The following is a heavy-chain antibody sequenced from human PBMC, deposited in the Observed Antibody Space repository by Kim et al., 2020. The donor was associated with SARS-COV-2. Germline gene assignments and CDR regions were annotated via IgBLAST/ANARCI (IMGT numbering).Heavy chain of an antibody. CDR2: IYHSGST. J-gene: IGHJ5*02. D-gene: IGHD3-3*01. Sequence: SETLSLTCAVSGGSISSSNWWSWVRQPPGKGLGWIGEIYHSGSTNYNPSLKSRVTISVDKSKNQFSLKMSSVTAADTAVYYCASGRRGNPTITLFGVVTFTGFDPWGQGTLVTVSS. CDR1: GGSISSSNW. V-gene: IGHV4-4*02. CDR3: ASGRRGNPTITLFGVVTFTGFDP.